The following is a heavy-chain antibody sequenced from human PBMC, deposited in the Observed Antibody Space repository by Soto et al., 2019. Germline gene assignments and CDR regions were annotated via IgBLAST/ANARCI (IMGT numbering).Heavy chain of an antibody. CDR3: ARDPRATQTYYYGMDV. V-gene: IGHV1-2*02. J-gene: IGHJ6*02. CDR1: GYTFTGYY. Sequence: SVKVSCKASGYTFTGYYMHWVRQAPGQGLEWMGWINPNSGGTNYAQKFQGRVTMTRDTSISTAYMELSRLRSDDTAVYYCARDPRATQTYYYGMDVWGQGTTVTVSS. CDR2: INPNSGGT.